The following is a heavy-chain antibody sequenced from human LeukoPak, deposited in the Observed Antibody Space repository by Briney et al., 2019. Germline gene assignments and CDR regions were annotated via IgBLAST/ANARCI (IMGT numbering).Heavy chain of an antibody. CDR2: INAYNGDT. D-gene: IGHD1-26*01. V-gene: IGHV1-18*01. CDR3: AKDFAPVGATTVFTYCYYGMDI. Sequence: ASVKVPCKASGYRFPSSGISLVRQAPGPGLEWMGWINAYNGDTNYPQKPQGRVTMSADTSTSTAYMELRSLRSDDTAVYYCAKDFAPVGATTVFTYCYYGMDIWGQGTTVTVSS. J-gene: IGHJ6*02. CDR1: GYRFPSSG.